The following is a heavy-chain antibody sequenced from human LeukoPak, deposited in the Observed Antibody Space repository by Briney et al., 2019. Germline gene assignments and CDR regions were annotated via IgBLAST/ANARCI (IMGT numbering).Heavy chain of an antibody. CDR3: ARSSYYDSSGYSVDFDY. CDR1: DGFIRSYY. J-gene: IGHJ4*02. V-gene: IGHV4-59*08. CDR2: IYYSGST. D-gene: IGHD3-22*01. Sequence: SETLSLTCSVSDGFIRSYYWTWIRQPPGKGLEWIGYIYYSGSTYYNPSLKSRVTISVDTSKNQFSLKLSSVTAADTAVYYCARSSYYDSSGYSVDFDYWGQGTLVTVSS.